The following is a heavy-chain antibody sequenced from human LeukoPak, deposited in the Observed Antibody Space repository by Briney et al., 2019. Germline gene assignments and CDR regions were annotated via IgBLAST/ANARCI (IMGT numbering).Heavy chain of an antibody. Sequence: PGGSLRLSCAASGFTLSSYWMSWVRQAPGKGLEWVANIKQDGSEKYYVDSVKGRFTISRDNAKNSLYLQMNSLRAEDTAVYYCARVSPDCYDSSGYIADWGQGTLVTVSS. J-gene: IGHJ4*02. V-gene: IGHV3-7*05. CDR2: IKQDGSEK. CDR1: GFTLSSYW. CDR3: ARVSPDCYDSSGYIAD. D-gene: IGHD3-22*01.